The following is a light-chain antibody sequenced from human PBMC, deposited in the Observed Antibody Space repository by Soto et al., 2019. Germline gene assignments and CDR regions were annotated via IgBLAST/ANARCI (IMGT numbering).Light chain of an antibody. J-gene: IGKJ3*01. CDR1: QSISSSY. V-gene: IGKV3-20*01. CDR3: QHYSSSPPEFT. CDR2: GAS. Sequence: EIVLTQSPGTLSLSPGERATLSCRASQSISSSYLAWYQQRPGQAPRLLILGASYRATGIPDRFSGSGSGTDFTLTISRLEPEDFAVYYCQHYSSSPPEFTFGPGTKVDSK.